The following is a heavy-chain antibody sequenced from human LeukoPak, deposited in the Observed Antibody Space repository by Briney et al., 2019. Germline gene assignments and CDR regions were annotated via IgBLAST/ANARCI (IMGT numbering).Heavy chain of an antibody. CDR1: GFTFSSYW. J-gene: IGHJ4*02. CDR3: ARDRYISRSWGYDFDY. V-gene: IGHV3-7*01. Sequence: SGGSLRLSCEASGFTFSSYWMSWVRQAPGKGLEWVANIKQDGGEKYYVDSVKGRFTISGDNAKNSLYLQMNSLRAEDTAVYYCARDRYISRSWGYDFDYWGQGTLVTVSS. CDR2: IKQDGGEK. D-gene: IGHD6-13*01.